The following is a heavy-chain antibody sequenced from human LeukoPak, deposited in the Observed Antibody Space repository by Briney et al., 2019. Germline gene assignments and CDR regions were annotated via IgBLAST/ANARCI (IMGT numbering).Heavy chain of an antibody. CDR3: ARGRRGSSSAVGYYYMDV. Sequence: PGGSLRLSCAASGFTFSSYSMNWVRQAPGKGLEWVSSISSSSSYIYYADSVKGRFTISRDNAKNSLYLQMNSLRAEDTAVYYCARGRRGSSSAVGYYYMDVWGKGTTVTVSS. CDR2: ISSSSSYI. D-gene: IGHD6-6*01. V-gene: IGHV3-21*01. CDR1: GFTFSSYS. J-gene: IGHJ6*03.